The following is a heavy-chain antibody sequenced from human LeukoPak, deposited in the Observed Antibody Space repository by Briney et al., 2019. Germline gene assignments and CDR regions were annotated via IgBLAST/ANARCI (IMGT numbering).Heavy chain of an antibody. Sequence: GGSLRLSCAASGFTFDDYAMHWVRQAPGKGLEWVSLISGDGGSTYYADSVKGRFTISRDNAKNSLYLQMNSLRAEDTAVYYCARRRPRWYFDYWGQGTLVTVSS. CDR2: ISGDGGST. V-gene: IGHV3-43*02. CDR1: GFTFDDYA. J-gene: IGHJ4*02. CDR3: ARRRPRWYFDY.